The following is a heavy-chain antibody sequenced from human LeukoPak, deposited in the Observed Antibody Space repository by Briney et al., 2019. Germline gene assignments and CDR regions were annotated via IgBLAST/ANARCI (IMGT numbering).Heavy chain of an antibody. CDR3: ARADYDFWSGYPNWFDP. V-gene: IGHV4-30-4*01. D-gene: IGHD3-3*01. CDR2: IYYSGST. J-gene: IGHJ5*02. Sequence: SQTLSLTCTVSGGSISSGDSYWSWIRQPPGKGLEWIGYIYYSGSTYYNPSLKSRVTISVDTSKNQFSLKLSSVTAADTAVYYCARADYDFWSGYPNWFDPWGQGTLVTVSS. CDR1: GGSISSGDSY.